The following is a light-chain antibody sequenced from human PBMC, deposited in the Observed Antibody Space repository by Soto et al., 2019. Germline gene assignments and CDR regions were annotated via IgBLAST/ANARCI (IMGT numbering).Light chain of an antibody. CDR3: SSYTSTTRV. Sequence: QSVLTQPDSVSGSPGQSITISCTGTSSDIGANIYVSWYQQRPGKAPKLMIFEVSNRPSGVSDRFSGSKSGSTASLIISGLQAEDEADYYCSSYTSTTRVFGGGTKLTVL. CDR1: SSDIGANIY. J-gene: IGLJ2*01. V-gene: IGLV2-14*01. CDR2: EVS.